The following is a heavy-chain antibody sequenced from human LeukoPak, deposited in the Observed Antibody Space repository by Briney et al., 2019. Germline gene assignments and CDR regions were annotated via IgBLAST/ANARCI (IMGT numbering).Heavy chain of an antibody. Sequence: GASVKVSCKASGYTFTGYYMHWVRQAPGQGLEWMGWINPNSGGTNYAQKFQGRFTMTRDTSISTAYMELSRLRSDDTAVYYCARGRGFGVVIMRVIDYWGQGTLVTVSS. V-gene: IGHV1-2*02. CDR2: INPNSGGT. J-gene: IGHJ4*02. D-gene: IGHD3-3*01. CDR3: ARGRGFGVVIMRVIDY. CDR1: GYTFTGYY.